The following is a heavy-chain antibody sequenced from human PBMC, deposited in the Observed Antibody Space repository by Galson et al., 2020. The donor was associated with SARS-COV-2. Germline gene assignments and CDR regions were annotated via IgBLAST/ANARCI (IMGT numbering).Heavy chain of an antibody. Sequence: ASVKVSCQASGYTYIDYYMHWVRQAPGQGLEWMGWINPQSGETKFAQKFQGRVTMTRDASINTGYLEVKRLRSDDTAVYFCASIRWDGAFELWGQGALVTVSS. J-gene: IGHJ3*01. V-gene: IGHV1-2*02. CDR3: ASIRWDGAFEL. D-gene: IGHD1-26*01. CDR1: GYTYIDYY. CDR2: INPQSGET.